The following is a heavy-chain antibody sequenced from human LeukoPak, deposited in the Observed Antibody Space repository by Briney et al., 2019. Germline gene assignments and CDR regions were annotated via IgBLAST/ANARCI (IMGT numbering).Heavy chain of an antibody. J-gene: IGHJ6*03. V-gene: IGHV4-39*07. D-gene: IGHD4-11*01. CDR2: IYYSGST. CDR1: GGSISSSSYY. CDR3: ARDPASPLQATYYYYYYYMDV. Sequence: PSETLSLTCTVSGGSISSSSYYWGWIRQPPGKGLEWIGSIYYSGSTYYNPSLKSRVTISVDTSKNQFSLKLSSVTAADTAVYYCARDPASPLQATYYYYYYYMDVWGKGTTVTVSS.